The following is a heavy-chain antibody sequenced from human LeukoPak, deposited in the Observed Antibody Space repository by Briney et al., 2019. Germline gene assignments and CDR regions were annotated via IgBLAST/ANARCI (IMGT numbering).Heavy chain of an antibody. D-gene: IGHD3-10*01. V-gene: IGHV3-66*01. CDR1: GFIVSNNH. Sequence: GGSLRLSCAASGFIVSNNHINWIRQAPGKGLGWVSIIYSGDTTYYSDSVKGRFILSSDNSKNMLYLQMNSLRVEDTAVYYCTRERPGSRVLDYWGQGTVVTVSS. CDR3: TRERPGSRVLDY. CDR2: IYSGDTT. J-gene: IGHJ4*02.